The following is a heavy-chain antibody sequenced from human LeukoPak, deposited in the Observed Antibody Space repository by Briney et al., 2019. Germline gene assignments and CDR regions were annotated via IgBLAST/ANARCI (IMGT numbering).Heavy chain of an antibody. Sequence: SETLSLTCTVSGGSISSSSYYWGWIRQPPGKGLEWIGSIYHSGSTYYNPSLKSRVTISVDTSKNQFSLKLSSVTAADTAVYYCARESYDSSGYSYYWGQGTLVTVSS. V-gene: IGHV4-39*07. CDR2: IYHSGST. CDR1: GGSISSSSYY. J-gene: IGHJ4*02. D-gene: IGHD3-22*01. CDR3: ARESYDSSGYSYY.